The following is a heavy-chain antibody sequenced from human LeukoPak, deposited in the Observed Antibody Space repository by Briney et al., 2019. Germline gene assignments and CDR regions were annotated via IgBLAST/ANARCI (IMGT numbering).Heavy chain of an antibody. CDR1: GFYFANYA. CDR3: TKAPIVYCRRAFCHPFDS. J-gene: IGHJ4*02. D-gene: IGHD2-15*01. V-gene: IGHV3-23*05. Sequence: GGALRLSCAASGFYFANYAMSWVRQAPGKGLEWVSATFGGGRPNTYHADSVKGRFTISRDNSKNTLVLQMNSLRAEDTAIYYCTKAPIVYCRRAFCHPFDSWGQGTLVTVSS. CDR2: TFGGGRPNT.